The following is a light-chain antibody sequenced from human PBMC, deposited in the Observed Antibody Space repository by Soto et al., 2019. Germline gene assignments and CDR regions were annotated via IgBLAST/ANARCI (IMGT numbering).Light chain of an antibody. J-gene: IGLJ1*01. CDR2: EVN. CDR3: CSYAGDTTFFV. Sequence: QSALTQPASMSGSPGQSITISCTGTSSDVGSYYPVSWFQQHPGKAPKLIIYEVNKRPSGVSDRFSGSKSGNTAYLTISGLQAADEAEYYCCSYAGDTTFFVFGTGTKVTVL. CDR1: SSDVGSYYP. V-gene: IGLV2-23*02.